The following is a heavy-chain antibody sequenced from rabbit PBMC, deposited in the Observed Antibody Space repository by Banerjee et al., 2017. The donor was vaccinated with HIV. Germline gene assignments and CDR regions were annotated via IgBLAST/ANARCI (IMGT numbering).Heavy chain of an antibody. Sequence: QLVESGGGLVQPGGSLKLSCKASGFDFSSYYMSWVRQAPGKGLEWIGYIDPVFGSTDYASWVNGRFTISSHNAQNTLYLQLNSLTAADTATYFCARGGGYGGYNLWGQGTLVTVS. CDR3: ARGGGYGGYNL. CDR2: IDPVFGST. CDR1: GFDFSSYY. J-gene: IGHJ4*01. D-gene: IGHD2-1*01. V-gene: IGHV1S7*01.